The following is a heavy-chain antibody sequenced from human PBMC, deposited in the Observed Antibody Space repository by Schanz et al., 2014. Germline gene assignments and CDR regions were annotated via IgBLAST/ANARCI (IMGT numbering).Heavy chain of an antibody. CDR2: MNPNSGNP. CDR1: GYTFTGYY. Sequence: QVQLVQSGAEMKKPGASVKVSCKASGYTFTGYYMHWVRQAPGQGLEWMGWMNPNSGNPGFAQKCRGRVTMTRNTSMSTAYIELHILTSEDTAVYYCARGRTFDYWGQGTLVTVSS. V-gene: IGHV1-8*01. CDR3: ARGRTFDY. J-gene: IGHJ4*02.